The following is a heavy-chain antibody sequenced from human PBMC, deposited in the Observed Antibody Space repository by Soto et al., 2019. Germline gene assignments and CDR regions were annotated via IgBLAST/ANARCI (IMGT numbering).Heavy chain of an antibody. J-gene: IGHJ5*02. CDR2: ISSSGAGT. Sequence: EAQLLESGGGLVQTGGSLRLSCAASGFTFSNYAMSWVRQAPGKGLEWVSGISSSGAGTYNPDSVKGRFTITRDNSKNTLFLQMKSLRAEDTAIYYCAKIRSRGDILTGWFDHWGQGILVTVSS. D-gene: IGHD3-9*01. V-gene: IGHV3-23*01. CDR3: AKIRSRGDILTGWFDH. CDR1: GFTFSNYA.